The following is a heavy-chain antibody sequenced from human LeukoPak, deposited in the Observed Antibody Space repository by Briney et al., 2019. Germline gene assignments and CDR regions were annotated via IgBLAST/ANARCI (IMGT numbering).Heavy chain of an antibody. CDR3: AKDWGSGARYYYYGMDV. CDR2: ISYDGSNK. V-gene: IGHV3-30*18. J-gene: IGHJ6*02. Sequence: PGGSLRLSCAASRFTFNTYGIHWVRQAPGKGLEWVAVISYDGSNKYYADSVKGQFTISRDNSKNTLYLQINSLRAEDTAVYYCAKDWGSGARYYYYGMDVWAKGPRSPSL. D-gene: IGHD3-16*01. CDR1: RFTFNTYG.